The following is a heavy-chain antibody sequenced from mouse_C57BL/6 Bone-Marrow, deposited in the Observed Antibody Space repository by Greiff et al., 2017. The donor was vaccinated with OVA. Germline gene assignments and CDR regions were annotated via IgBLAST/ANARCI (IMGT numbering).Heavy chain of an antibody. CDR3: ARRGYYGYDGFAY. D-gene: IGHD2-2*01. Sequence: VQLKESGPGMVKPSQSLSLTCTVTGYSITSGYDWHWIRHFPGNKLEWMGYISYSGSTNYNPSLKSRISITHDTSKNHFFLKLNSVTTEDTATYYCARRGYYGYDGFAYWGQGTLVTVSA. V-gene: IGHV3-1*01. J-gene: IGHJ3*01. CDR1: GYSITSGYD. CDR2: ISYSGST.